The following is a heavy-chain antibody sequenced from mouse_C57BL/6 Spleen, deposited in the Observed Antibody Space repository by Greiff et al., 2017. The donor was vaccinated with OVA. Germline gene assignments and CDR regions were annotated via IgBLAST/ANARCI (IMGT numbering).Heavy chain of an antibody. CDR1: GYSITSGYY. Sequence: EVKLQESGPGLVKPSQSLSLTCSVTGYSITSGYYWNWIRQFPGNKLEWMGYISYDGSNNYNPSLKNRISITRDTSKNQFFLKLNSVTTEDTATYYCARGGVGRFDVWGTGTTVTVSS. CDR3: ARGGVGRFDV. J-gene: IGHJ1*03. V-gene: IGHV3-6*01. CDR2: ISYDGSN.